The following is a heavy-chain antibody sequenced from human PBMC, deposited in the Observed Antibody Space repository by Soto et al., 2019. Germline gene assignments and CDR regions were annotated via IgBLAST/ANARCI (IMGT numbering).Heavy chain of an antibody. D-gene: IGHD3-10*01. CDR2: ISGGGGST. CDR1: GFTFSNSG. CDR3: ARLGWHIPPFGS. V-gene: IGHV3-23*01. J-gene: IGHJ5*01. Sequence: QPGGSLRLSCAASGFTFSNSGMSWVRQAPGKGLEWVSGISGGGGSTDYAEAAKGRGTISRDNDEKTLYLQMNSLRAEDTAVYYSARLGWHIPPFGSWGQGTLVTVSS.